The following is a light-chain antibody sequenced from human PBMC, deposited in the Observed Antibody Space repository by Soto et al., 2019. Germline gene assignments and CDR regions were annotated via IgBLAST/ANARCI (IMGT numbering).Light chain of an antibody. CDR2: SNN. Sequence: QSVLTQPPSASGTPGQRVSISCSGSGSSIGRNAVNWYQKVPGTAPKLLIYSNNERPSGIPDRFSGSKSGTSASLAISGLQSEDEADYYCAAWDDSLNGVIFGGGTKVTVL. CDR3: AAWDDSLNGVI. J-gene: IGLJ2*01. CDR1: GSSIGRNA. V-gene: IGLV1-44*01.